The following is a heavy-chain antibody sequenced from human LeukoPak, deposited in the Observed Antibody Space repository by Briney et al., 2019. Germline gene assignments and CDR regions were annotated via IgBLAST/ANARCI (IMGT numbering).Heavy chain of an antibody. CDR3: ARDSNSNYFYFYYMDV. Sequence: ASVKVSCKASGYTFTDYYVHWVRQAPGQGLEWMGWINPNSGDTNYAQTFQGRLTMNRDTSITTAYMELGTLTSDDTALYLCARDSNSNYFYFYYMDVWGKGTTVTVSS. V-gene: IGHV1-2*02. CDR2: INPNSGDT. D-gene: IGHD2/OR15-2a*01. J-gene: IGHJ6*03. CDR1: GYTFTDYY.